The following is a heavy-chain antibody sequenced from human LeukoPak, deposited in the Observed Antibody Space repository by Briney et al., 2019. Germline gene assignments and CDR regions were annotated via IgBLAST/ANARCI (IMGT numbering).Heavy chain of an antibody. J-gene: IGHJ6*03. Sequence: GASVKVSCKASGYTFTGYYIHWVRQAPGQGLEWMGIINPSGGRTSYAQKFQGRVTMTRDTSTSTVYMELSSLRSEDTAVYYCARNAVVVVPSYYYYYMDVWGKGTTVTISS. D-gene: IGHD2-15*01. CDR2: INPSGGRT. V-gene: IGHV1-46*01. CDR1: GYTFTGYY. CDR3: ARNAVVVVPSYYYYYMDV.